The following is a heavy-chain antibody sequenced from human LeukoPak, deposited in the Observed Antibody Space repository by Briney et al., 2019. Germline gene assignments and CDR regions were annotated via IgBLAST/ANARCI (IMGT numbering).Heavy chain of an antibody. Sequence: GGSLRLSCAASGFTFSTYWMSWVRQAPGKGLEWVAVIKQDGTEKYYVDSVKGRFTISRDNAKNSLYLQMNSLTAEDTAVYYCAKGGSYDYWGQGTLVTVSS. CDR2: IKQDGTEK. V-gene: IGHV3-7*03. CDR1: GFTFSTYW. CDR3: AKGGSYDY. J-gene: IGHJ4*02.